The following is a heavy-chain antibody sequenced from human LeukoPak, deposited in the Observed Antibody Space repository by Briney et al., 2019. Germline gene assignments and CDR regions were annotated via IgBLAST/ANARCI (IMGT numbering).Heavy chain of an antibody. CDR2: ISYDGSNK. Sequence: GGSLRLSCAASGFTFSSYGMHWVRQAPGKGLEWVAVISYDGSNKYYADSVKGRFTISRDNSKNTLYLQMNSLRAEDTAVYYCAKDKFLGSGSYYISYGMDVWGQGTTVTVSS. CDR1: GFTFSSYG. CDR3: AKDKFLGSGSYYISYGMDV. J-gene: IGHJ6*02. V-gene: IGHV3-30*18. D-gene: IGHD3-10*01.